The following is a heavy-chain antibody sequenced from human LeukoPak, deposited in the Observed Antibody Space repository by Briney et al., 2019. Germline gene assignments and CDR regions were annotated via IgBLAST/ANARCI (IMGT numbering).Heavy chain of an antibody. CDR2: IKQDGSEK. D-gene: IGHD6-13*01. J-gene: IGHJ4*02. CDR1: GFTFSSYA. Sequence: GGSLRLSCAASGFTFSSYAMSWVRQAPGKGLEWVANIKQDGSEKYYVDSVKGRFTISRDNAKNSLYLQMNSLRAEDTAVYYCARDLIAAAGHFDYWGQGTLVTVSS. CDR3: ARDLIAAAGHFDY. V-gene: IGHV3-7*01.